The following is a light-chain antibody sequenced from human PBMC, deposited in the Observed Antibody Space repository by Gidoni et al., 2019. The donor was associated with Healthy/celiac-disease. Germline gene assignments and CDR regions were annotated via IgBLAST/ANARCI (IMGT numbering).Light chain of an antibody. V-gene: IGKV2-30*01. CDR2: KVS. J-gene: IGKJ1*01. Sequence: VVMTQSPLSLPVTLGQPASNSCRSSKSLVYSDGNTYLNWFQQRPGQSQRRIIYKVSNRDSGVPDRCSGSGSGTDLKLKISRVEAEDVGVYYCMQGTHWTTGTFGQGTKVEIK. CDR3: MQGTHWTTGT. CDR1: KSLVYSDGNTY.